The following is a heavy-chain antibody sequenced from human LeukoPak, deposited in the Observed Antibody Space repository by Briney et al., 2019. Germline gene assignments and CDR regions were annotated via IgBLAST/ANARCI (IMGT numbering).Heavy chain of an antibody. CDR1: GGSINSALYY. CDR2: VSHDGIT. J-gene: IGHJ4*02. Sequence: SETLSLTCTVSGGSINSALYYWAWIRQTPEQQLEWIGSVSHDGITKYSPSLGGRVSLSADTSKNAFFMEVHSVTAADSAIYYCARVPAPYAYETSGYDSWGQGTLVTVSS. D-gene: IGHD3-22*01. CDR3: ARVPAPYAYETSGYDS. V-gene: IGHV4-39*01.